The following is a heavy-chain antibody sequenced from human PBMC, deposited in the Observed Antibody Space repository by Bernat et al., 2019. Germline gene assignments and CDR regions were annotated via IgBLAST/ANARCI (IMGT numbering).Heavy chain of an antibody. D-gene: IGHD2-2*02. CDR3: AREGPNVRDIVVVPAAINWFDP. V-gene: IGHV4-39*02. CDR1: GGSISSSSYY. Sequence: QLQLQESGPGLVKPSETLSLTCTVSGGSISSSSYYWGWIRQPPGKGLEWIGSIYYSGSTYYNPSLKSRVTISVDTSKNQFSLKLSSVTAADTAVYYCAREGPNVRDIVVVPAAINWFDPWGQGTLVTVSS. CDR2: IYYSGST. J-gene: IGHJ5*02.